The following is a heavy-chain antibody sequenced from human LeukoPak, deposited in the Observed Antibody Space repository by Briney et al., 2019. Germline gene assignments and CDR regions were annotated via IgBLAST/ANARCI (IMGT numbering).Heavy chain of an antibody. Sequence: PGGSLRLSCAASGFTFSTHWMHWVRQAPGKGLVWVSRMNGDGSSTKYADSVKGRFTISRDSSKNTLYLQMNSLRAEDTAVYYCAKSFGVRNFMDVWGKGATVTVSS. J-gene: IGHJ6*03. CDR3: AKSFGVRNFMDV. CDR1: GFTFSTHW. D-gene: IGHD3-3*01. V-gene: IGHV3-74*01. CDR2: MNGDGSST.